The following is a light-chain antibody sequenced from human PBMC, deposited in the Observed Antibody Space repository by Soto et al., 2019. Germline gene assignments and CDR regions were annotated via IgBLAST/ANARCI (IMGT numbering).Light chain of an antibody. V-gene: IGKV3-11*01. CDR3: QQRSNWPLT. Sequence: EIVLTQSPATLSLSPGERATLSCRARQSVSSYLAWYQQKPGQAPRLLIYDASSRATGIAARFSGSGSGTDFTLTISSLEPEDFAVYYCQQRSNWPLTFGGGTEVEIK. CDR2: DAS. J-gene: IGKJ4*01. CDR1: QSVSSY.